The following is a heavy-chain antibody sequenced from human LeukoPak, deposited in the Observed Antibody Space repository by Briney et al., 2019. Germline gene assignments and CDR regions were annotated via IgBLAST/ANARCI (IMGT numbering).Heavy chain of an antibody. CDR2: INPNSGNT. Sequence: ASVKVSCKTSGYTLTDYYMHWVRQAPGQGLEWMGWINPNSGNTGYAQKFQGRVTMTRNTSISTAYMELSSLRSEDTAVYYCASSYYYDSSGYNAFDIWGQGTMVTVSS. CDR3: ASSYYYDSSGYNAFDI. CDR1: GYTLTDYY. D-gene: IGHD3-22*01. V-gene: IGHV1-8*02. J-gene: IGHJ3*02.